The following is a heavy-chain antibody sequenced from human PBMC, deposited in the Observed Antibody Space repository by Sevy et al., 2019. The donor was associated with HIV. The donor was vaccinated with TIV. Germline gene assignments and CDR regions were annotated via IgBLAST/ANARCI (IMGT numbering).Heavy chain of an antibody. CDR1: GFAFHEYS. V-gene: IGHV3-23*01. CDR3: VREGCSRPHDY. J-gene: IGHJ4*02. D-gene: IGHD2-8*01. CDR2: LSFGCGKI. Sequence: GGSLRLSCAASGFAFHEYSMSWIRQAPGKGLEWVATLSFGCGKINYADSVKGRFTISRDNSKNSFYLQMDNLRVEDTALYYCVREGCSRPHDYWGQGTRVTVSS.